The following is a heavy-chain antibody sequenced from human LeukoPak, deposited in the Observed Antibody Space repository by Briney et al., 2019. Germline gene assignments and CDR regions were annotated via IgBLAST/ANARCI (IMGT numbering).Heavy chain of an antibody. J-gene: IGHJ3*02. V-gene: IGHV4-59*08. CDR3: ARHLAYSSSWPDAFDI. CDR1: GGSISSYY. CDR2: IYYSGST. D-gene: IGHD6-13*01. Sequence: SETLSLTCTVSGGSISSYYWSWIRQPPGKGLEWIGYIYYSGSTNYNPSLKSRVTISVDTSKNRFSLKLSSVTAADTAVYYCARHLAYSSSWPDAFDIWGQGTMVTVSS.